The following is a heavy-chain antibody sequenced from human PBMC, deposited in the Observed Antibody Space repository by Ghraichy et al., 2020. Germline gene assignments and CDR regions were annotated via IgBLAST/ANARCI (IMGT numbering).Heavy chain of an antibody. V-gene: IGHV3-23*01. Sequence: GGSLRLSCVASGFPVTTDAMGWVRQAPGQGLEWVSAISASGSYTYYADSVQGRFAISRDTSRNSLSLLMDSLKADDTAIYYCVKVNGISGTTFEPTTFRYYYGLDVWGQGTTVTVSS. CDR1: GFPVTTDA. D-gene: IGHD1-7*01. CDR3: VKVNGISGTTFEPTTFRYYYGLDV. CDR2: ISASGSYT. J-gene: IGHJ6*02.